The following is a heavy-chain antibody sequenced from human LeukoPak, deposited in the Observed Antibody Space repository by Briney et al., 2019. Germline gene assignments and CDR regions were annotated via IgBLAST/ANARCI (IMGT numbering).Heavy chain of an antibody. CDR1: GGTFSSYA. V-gene: IGHV1-69*05. CDR3: ARDLRGSVWNHEVYNWFDP. D-gene: IGHD1-14*01. J-gene: IGHJ5*02. CDR2: IIPIFGTA. Sequence: GASVKVSCKASGGTFSSYAISWLRQAPGQGLEWMGRIIPIFGTANYAQKFQGRVTITTDESTSTAYMELSSLRSEDTAVYYCARDLRGSVWNHEVYNWFDPWGQGTLVTVSS.